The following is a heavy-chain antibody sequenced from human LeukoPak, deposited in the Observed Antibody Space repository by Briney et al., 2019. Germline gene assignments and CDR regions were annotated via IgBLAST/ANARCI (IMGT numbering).Heavy chain of an antibody. CDR1: GFTFSSYA. CDR3: ARGYGSFDY. D-gene: IGHD3-10*01. V-gene: IGHV3-30*07. Sequence: GGSLRLSCAASGFTFSSYAMHWVRQAPGKGLEWVAVISYDGSNKYYADSVKGRFTISRDNSKNTLYLQMNSLRAEDTAVYYCARGYGSFDYRGQGTLVTVSS. CDR2: ISYDGSNK. J-gene: IGHJ4*02.